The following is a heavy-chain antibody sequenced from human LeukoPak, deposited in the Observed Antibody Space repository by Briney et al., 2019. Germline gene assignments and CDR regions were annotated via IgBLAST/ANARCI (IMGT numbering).Heavy chain of an antibody. D-gene: IGHD2-2*01. J-gene: IGHJ4*02. CDR2: ISGGGGST. V-gene: IGHV3-23*01. CDR1: GFTFSSYV. Sequence: GGSLRLSCAASGFTFSSYVMSWVRQAPGKGLEWVSAISGGGGSTYYADSVKGRFTISRDNSKNTLFLQMNSLRAEDTAVYYCAKASLSIVPAASSDYWGQGTLVTVSS. CDR3: AKASLSIVPAASSDY.